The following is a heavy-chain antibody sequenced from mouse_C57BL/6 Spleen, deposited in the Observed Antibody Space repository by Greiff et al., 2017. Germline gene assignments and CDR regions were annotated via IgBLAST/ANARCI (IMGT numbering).Heavy chain of an antibody. CDR3: ARSDGNSSRDSFAN. Sequence: VQLQQSGPELVKPGASVKIPCKPSGYTFPDYYMDWVKQSHGKSLEWIGDIDPNNGGTIYNQKFKGKATLTVDTSSNTAYMELRSLMSEDTAVYYCARSDGNSSRDSFANRGQGAPGTVSS. V-gene: IGHV1-18*01. CDR1: GYTFPDYY. CDR2: IDPNNGGT. J-gene: IGHJ2*01. D-gene: IGHD3-2*02.